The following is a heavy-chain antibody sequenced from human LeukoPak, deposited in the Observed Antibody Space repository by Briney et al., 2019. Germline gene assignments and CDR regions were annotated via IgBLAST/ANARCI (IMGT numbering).Heavy chain of an antibody. Sequence: GGSLRLSCAASRFTFSNYNMNWVRQAPGKGLEWVSYISSSSTISYADSVKGRFTISRDNAKNSLYLQMNSLRDEDTAVYYCARDPQSGSYDGDFDYWSQGTLVTVSS. D-gene: IGHD1-26*01. CDR3: ARDPQSGSYDGDFDY. V-gene: IGHV3-48*02. CDR2: ISSSSTI. CDR1: RFTFSNYN. J-gene: IGHJ4*02.